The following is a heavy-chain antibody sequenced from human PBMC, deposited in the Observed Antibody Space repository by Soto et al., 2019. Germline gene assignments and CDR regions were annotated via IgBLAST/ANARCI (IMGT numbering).Heavy chain of an antibody. D-gene: IGHD3-22*01. V-gene: IGHV3-30-3*01. CDR3: ARAVTMIVVVITTGVDY. CDR2: ISYDGSNK. CDR1: GFTFSSYA. Sequence: GGSLRLSCAASGFTFSSYAMHWVRQAPGKGLEWVAVISYDGSNKYYADSVKGRFTISRDNSKNTLYLQMNSLRAEDTAVYYCARAVTMIVVVITTGVDYWGQGTLVTVSS. J-gene: IGHJ4*02.